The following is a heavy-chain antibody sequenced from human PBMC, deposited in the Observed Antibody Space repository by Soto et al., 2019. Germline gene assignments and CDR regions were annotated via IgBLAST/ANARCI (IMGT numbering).Heavy chain of an antibody. CDR3: ARVVGAPNGFDP. CDR1: GLTFSSNW. D-gene: IGHD1-26*01. Sequence: EVQLVESGGGLVQPGGSLRLSCAASGLTFSSNWMSWVRQATGRGLECVANIKQDGNEKYYVDSVKGRFTISRDNAKNSLYLQMTSLRAEDTAVYYCARVVGAPNGFDPWGQGTLVTVSS. V-gene: IGHV3-7*04. J-gene: IGHJ5*02. CDR2: IKQDGNEK.